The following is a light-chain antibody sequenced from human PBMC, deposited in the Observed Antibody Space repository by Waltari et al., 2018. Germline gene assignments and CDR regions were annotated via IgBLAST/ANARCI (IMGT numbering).Light chain of an antibody. CDR1: QSVSSN. CDR3: QQRSAWPPSFT. CDR2: DVS. V-gene: IGKV3-11*01. Sequence: EIVLTQSPAILSLSPGERATLSCRSSQSVSSNLLAWYQQRPGQAPRLLIYDVSKRATGVPARFGGGGSGTDFTLTISSLEPEDFAVYYCQQRSAWPPSFTFGQGTKLEIK. J-gene: IGKJ2*01.